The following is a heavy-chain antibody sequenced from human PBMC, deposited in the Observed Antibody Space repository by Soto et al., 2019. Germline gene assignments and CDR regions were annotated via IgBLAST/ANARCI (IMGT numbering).Heavy chain of an antibody. J-gene: IGHJ4*02. CDR1: GFSFSKYA. Sequence: GGSLRLSCSASGFSFSKYAIHWVRQSPGKGLEWVAVISYDGSDKYYADSVRGRFTLSRDNPKNTVYMQMDRLRPEDAAVYDCAKDAAWGPIDYWVKGTPATVYS. V-gene: IGHV3-30*18. CDR2: ISYDGSDK. D-gene: IGHD3-16*01. CDR3: AKDAAWGPIDY.